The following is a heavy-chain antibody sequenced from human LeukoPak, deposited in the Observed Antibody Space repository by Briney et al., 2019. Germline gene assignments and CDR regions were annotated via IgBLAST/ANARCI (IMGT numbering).Heavy chain of an antibody. CDR3: ARRRIAAFFDY. V-gene: IGHV4-30-4*08. J-gene: IGHJ4*02. Sequence: PPQTLSLTCTVSGGSISSGDCYWSWIRQPPGKGLEWIGYIYYSGSTYYNPSLKSRVTISVDTSKNQFSLKLSSVTAADTAVYYCARRRIAAFFDYWGQGTLVTVSS. CDR1: GGSISSGDCY. CDR2: IYYSGST. D-gene: IGHD6-25*01.